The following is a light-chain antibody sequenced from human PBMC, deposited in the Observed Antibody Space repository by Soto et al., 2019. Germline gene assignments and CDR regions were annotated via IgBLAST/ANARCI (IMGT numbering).Light chain of an antibody. Sequence: DIHMTQSPSSVSASVGDRVTITCRASQGISSWLAWYQQKPGKAPKLLIYTVSSLKSGGPSRFSGSGSVADFTLTISSLQPEDFATYYCQQANSFARTFGGGTKVEIK. J-gene: IGKJ4*01. CDR1: QGISSW. CDR3: QQANSFART. CDR2: TVS. V-gene: IGKV1-12*01.